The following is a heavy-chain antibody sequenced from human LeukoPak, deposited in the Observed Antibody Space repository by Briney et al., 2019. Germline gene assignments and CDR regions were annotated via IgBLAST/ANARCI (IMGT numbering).Heavy chain of an antibody. CDR2: ISAYNGNT. Sequence: ASVKVSCKASGYTFTSYGISWVRQAPGQGLEWMGWISAYNGNTNYAQKLQGRVTMTEDTSTDTAYMELSSLRSEDTAVYYCATMLGLRSTVDYFDYWGQGTLVTVSS. D-gene: IGHD4-17*01. CDR1: GYTFTSYG. J-gene: IGHJ4*02. CDR3: ATMLGLRSTVDYFDY. V-gene: IGHV1-18*01.